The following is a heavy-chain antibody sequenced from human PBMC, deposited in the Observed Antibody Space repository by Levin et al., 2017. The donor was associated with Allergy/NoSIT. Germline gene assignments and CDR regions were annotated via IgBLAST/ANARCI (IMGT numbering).Heavy chain of an antibody. CDR2: INHSGST. J-gene: IGHJ6*03. Sequence: PSETLSLTCAVYGGSFSGYYWSWIRQPPGKGLEWIGEINHSGSTNYNPSLKSRVTISVDTSKNQFSLKLSSVTAADTAVYYCARGRIGYSYGYPRNDYMDVWGKGTTVTVSS. CDR1: GGSFSGYY. CDR3: ARGRIGYSYGYPRNDYMDV. D-gene: IGHD5-18*01. V-gene: IGHV4-34*01.